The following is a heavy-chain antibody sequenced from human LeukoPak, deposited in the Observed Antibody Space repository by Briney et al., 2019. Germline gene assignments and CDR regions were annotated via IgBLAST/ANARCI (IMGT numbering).Heavy chain of an antibody. J-gene: IGHJ6*02. CDR2: TRNKANSYTT. CDR1: GFTFSDHY. CDR3: AREYYDFWSGYYYYYYGMDV. Sequence: PGGSLRLSRAASGFTFSDHYMDWVRQAPGKGLEWVGRTRNKANSYTTEYAASVKGRFTTSRDDSKNSLYLQMNSLKTEDTAVYYCAREYYDFWSGYYYYYYGMDVWGQGTTVTVSS. V-gene: IGHV3-72*01. D-gene: IGHD3-3*01.